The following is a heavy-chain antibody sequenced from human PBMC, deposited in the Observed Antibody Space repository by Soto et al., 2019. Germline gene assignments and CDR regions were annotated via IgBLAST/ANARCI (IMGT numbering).Heavy chain of an antibody. V-gene: IGHV5-51*01. CDR1: GYSFTTYW. CDR3: ARHEATYYNFYGMDV. Sequence: LGESLKISFKSYGYSFTTYWIAWVRQMPGKGLEWMGSIHPGESDTRYSPSFQGQVTISADRSITTAYLQWSSLKASDTAMYYCARHEATYYNFYGMDVWGQGTTVTVSS. CDR2: IHPGESDT. J-gene: IGHJ6*02.